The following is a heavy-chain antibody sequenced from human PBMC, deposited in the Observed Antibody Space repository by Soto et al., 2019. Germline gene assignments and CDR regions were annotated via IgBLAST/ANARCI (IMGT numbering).Heavy chain of an antibody. CDR3: ARGSYASNFDS. V-gene: IGHV4-4*02. CDR1: GGPISSSNW. J-gene: IGHJ4*02. Sequence: QVQLQESGPGLVKPSGTLSLTCAVSGGPISSSNWWSWVRQPPGKGLEWIGEIYHRGGTNYNPSLQSRVTLSLDKSKNQFSLKLTSVTAADTAIYYCARGSYASNFDSWGQGTLVTVSS. CDR2: IYHRGGT. D-gene: IGHD2-2*01.